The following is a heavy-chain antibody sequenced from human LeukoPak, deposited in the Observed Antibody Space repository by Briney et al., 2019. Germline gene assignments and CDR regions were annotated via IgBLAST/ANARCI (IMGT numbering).Heavy chain of an antibody. CDR2: IKSKTDGGTT. D-gene: IGHD3-10*01. CDR3: TADYGSGSYRYFNY. CDR1: GFTFSNAW. J-gene: IGHJ4*02. Sequence: KTGGSLRLSCAASGFTFSNAWMSWVRQTPGKGLEWVGRIKSKTDGGTTDYVAPVKGRFTILRDDSKNTLYLQMNSLKSEDTAVYYCTADYGSGSYRYFNYWGQGTLVTVSS. V-gene: IGHV3-15*01.